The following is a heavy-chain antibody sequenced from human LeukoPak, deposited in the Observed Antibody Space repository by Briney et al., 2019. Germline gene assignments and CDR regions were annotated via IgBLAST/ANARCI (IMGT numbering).Heavy chain of an antibody. Sequence: GGSLRLSCAASGFTFSSYAMSWVRQAPGKGLEWVSAISGSGGSTYYADSVKGRFTISRDNAKNSLYLQMNSLRAEDTAVYYCARVTGYYYAPFDYWGQGTLVTVSS. CDR3: ARVTGYYYAPFDY. CDR2: ISGSGGST. V-gene: IGHV3-23*01. J-gene: IGHJ4*02. CDR1: GFTFSSYA. D-gene: IGHD3-22*01.